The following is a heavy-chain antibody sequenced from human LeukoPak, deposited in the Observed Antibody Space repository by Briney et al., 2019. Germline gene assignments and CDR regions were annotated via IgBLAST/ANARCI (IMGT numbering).Heavy chain of an antibody. CDR3: TRGGAARPDY. D-gene: IGHD6-6*01. V-gene: IGHV3-30*04. J-gene: IGHJ4*02. CDR2: ILYDGSKK. CDR1: GFTFSDYA. Sequence: GRSLRLSCAGSGFTFSDYALHWVRQAPGKGLEWVALILYDGSKKFYADPLKGRFTITRDNAKNSLFLQMNSLRAEDTAVYYCTRGGAARPDYWGQGTLVTVSS.